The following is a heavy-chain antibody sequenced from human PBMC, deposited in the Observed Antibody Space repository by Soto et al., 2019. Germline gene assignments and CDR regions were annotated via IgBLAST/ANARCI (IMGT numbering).Heavy chain of an antibody. V-gene: IGHV3-23*01. J-gene: IGHJ6*02. CDR3: TVATFYYYYYGMDV. CDR1: GFTFSSYA. Sequence: GGSLRLSCAASGFTFSSYAMSWVRQALGKGLEWVSAISGSGGSTYYADSVKARFTISSDNSKNTLYLQMNSLRAADTAVYYCTVATFYYYYYGMDVWGQGTTVTVSS. CDR2: ISGSGGST. D-gene: IGHD5-12*01.